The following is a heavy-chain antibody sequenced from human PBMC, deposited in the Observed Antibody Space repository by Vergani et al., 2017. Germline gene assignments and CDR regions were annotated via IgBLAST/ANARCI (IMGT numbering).Heavy chain of an antibody. J-gene: IGHJ6*03. Sequence: QVQLVESGGGEVQPGGSLRLSCAASGFTFSDYGVHWVRQAPGKGLEWVSVISYDGNKKNYADSVKGRFTISRDNSKNTLYLEMNALRAEDTAVYYCARDFLTRVTTLDYYYMGVWGKGTTVTVSS. CDR2: ISYDGNKK. CDR1: GFTFSDYG. V-gene: IGHV3-30*03. D-gene: IGHD1-1*01. CDR3: ARDFLTRVTTLDYYYMGV.